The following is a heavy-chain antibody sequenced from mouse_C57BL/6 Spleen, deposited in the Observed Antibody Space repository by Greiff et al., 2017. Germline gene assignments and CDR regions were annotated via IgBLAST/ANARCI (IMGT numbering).Heavy chain of an antibody. V-gene: IGHV14-4*01. CDR2: IDPENGDT. CDR3: TPSSDY. Sequence: DVKLVESGAELVRPGASVKLSCTASGFNIKDDYMHWVKQRPEQGLEWIGWIDPENGDTEYASKFQGKATITADTSSNTAYLQLSSLTSEDTAVYYCTPSSDYWGQGTTLTVSS. J-gene: IGHJ2*01. CDR1: GFNIKDDY.